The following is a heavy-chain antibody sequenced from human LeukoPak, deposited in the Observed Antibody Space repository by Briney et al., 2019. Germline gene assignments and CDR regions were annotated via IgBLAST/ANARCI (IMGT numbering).Heavy chain of an antibody. CDR3: ARVYYYDSSGYFGY. CDR1: GFTFSSYA. D-gene: IGHD3-22*01. CDR2: ISGSGGST. Sequence: PGGSLRLSCAASGFTFSSYAMSWVRQAPGKGLEWVSAISGSGGSTYYADSVKGRFTISRDNSKNTLYLHMNSLRAEDTAVYYCARVYYYDSSGYFGYWGQGTLVTVSS. J-gene: IGHJ4*02. V-gene: IGHV3-23*01.